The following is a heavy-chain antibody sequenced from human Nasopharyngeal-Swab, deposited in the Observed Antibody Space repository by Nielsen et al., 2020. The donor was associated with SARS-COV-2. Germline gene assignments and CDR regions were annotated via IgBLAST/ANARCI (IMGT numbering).Heavy chain of an antibody. J-gene: IGHJ3*02. CDR1: GFTFSSYD. CDR2: IGTAGDT. D-gene: IGHD3-10*01. CDR3: ARANLGYYYGSGSYAFDT. Sequence: LSLTCAASGFTFSSYDMHWVRQATGKGLEWVSAIGTAGDTYYPGSVKGRFTISRENAKNSLYLQMNSLRAGDTAVYYCARANLGYYYGSGSYAFDTWGQGTMVTVSS. V-gene: IGHV3-13*01.